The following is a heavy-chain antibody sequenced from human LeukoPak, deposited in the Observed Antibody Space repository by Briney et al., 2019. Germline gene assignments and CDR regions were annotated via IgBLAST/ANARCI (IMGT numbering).Heavy chain of an antibody. J-gene: IGHJ4*02. CDR1: VFTFSSYG. CDR2: ISGSGGNT. V-gene: IGHV3-23*01. Sequence: PGESLRLSCAASVFTFSSYGMRWVRQAPGKGLEWVSGISGSGGNTYYADSVKGRFTISRDNSKKTLYLQMNSLRAEDTAVHYCAKHHYDSRGNYYLGYWGQGTLVTVSS. CDR3: AKHHYDSRGNYYLGY. D-gene: IGHD3-22*01.